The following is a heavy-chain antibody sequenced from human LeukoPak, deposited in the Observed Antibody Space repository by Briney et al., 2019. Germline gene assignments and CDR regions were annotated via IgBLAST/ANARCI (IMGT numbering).Heavy chain of an antibody. CDR1: GGSISSSSYY. CDR2: IYYSGST. D-gene: IGHD6-13*01. Sequence: SETLSLTCTVSGGSISSSSYYWGWIRQPPGKGLEWIGSIYYSGSTYYNPSLKSRVTISVDTSKNQFSLKLSSVTAADTAVYYCARGFPLGAAAGYRWFDPWGQGTLVTVSS. CDR3: ARGFPLGAAAGYRWFDP. V-gene: IGHV4-39*07. J-gene: IGHJ5*02.